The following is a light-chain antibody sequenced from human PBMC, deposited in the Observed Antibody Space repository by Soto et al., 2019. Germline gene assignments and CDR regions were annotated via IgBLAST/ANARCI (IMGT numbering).Light chain of an antibody. CDR2: WAS. Sequence: DIVMTQSPDSLAVSLGERATINCKSSQSVLYSSNNKNYLAWYQQKPGQPPKLLIYWASTRESGVPDRFSGSGSGTDFTLTISSLQAEDVEVYYCQQYYSPPPTFGQGTKVEIK. V-gene: IGKV4-1*01. CDR1: QSVLYSSNNKNY. CDR3: QQYYSPPPT. J-gene: IGKJ1*01.